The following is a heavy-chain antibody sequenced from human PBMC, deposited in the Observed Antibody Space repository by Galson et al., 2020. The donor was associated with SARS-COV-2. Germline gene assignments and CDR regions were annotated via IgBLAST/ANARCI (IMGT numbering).Heavy chain of an antibody. J-gene: IGHJ4*02. CDR2: IYSGGST. V-gene: IGHV3-53*01. CDR3: ARGVVGGGDYVDY. D-gene: IGHD3-22*01. CDR1: GFTVTNTY. Sequence: GESLKISCAASGFTVTNTYMIWVRQAPGKGLEWVSVIYSGGSTYYADSVKGRFTISRDKSKNTLNLQMNGLTAEDTAVYYCARGVVGGGDYVDYWGQGTPVTVSS.